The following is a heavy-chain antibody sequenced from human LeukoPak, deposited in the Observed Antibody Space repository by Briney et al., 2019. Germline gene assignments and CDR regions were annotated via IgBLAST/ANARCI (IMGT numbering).Heavy chain of an antibody. CDR3: ARHQLYSVYGPPWY. CDR1: GGSISGSSYS. J-gene: IGHJ4*02. Sequence: SETLSLTCTVSGGSISGSSYSWGWIRQPPGKGLEWIGPIFYGGSTSSNPSLKSRVTISVDTSKNQFSLKLTSVTAAGTAVYYCARHQLYSVYGPPWYWGQGTLVTVSS. V-gene: IGHV4-39*01. D-gene: IGHD5/OR15-5a*01. CDR2: IFYGGST.